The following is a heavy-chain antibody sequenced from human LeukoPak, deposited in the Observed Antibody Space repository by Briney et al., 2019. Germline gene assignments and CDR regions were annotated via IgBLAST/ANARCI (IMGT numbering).Heavy chain of an antibody. Sequence: GGSLRLSCAASGFTVSDTYMSWVRQAPGKGLEWVSFIYSAGSTYYADSVKGRFTISRDNSKNTLYLQMNSLRAEDTAVYYCARDERSYDGSGRLIAEYFQHWGQGTLVIVSS. D-gene: IGHD3-22*01. CDR2: IYSAGST. J-gene: IGHJ1*01. CDR1: GFTVSDTY. CDR3: ARDERSYDGSGRLIAEYFQH. V-gene: IGHV3-53*01.